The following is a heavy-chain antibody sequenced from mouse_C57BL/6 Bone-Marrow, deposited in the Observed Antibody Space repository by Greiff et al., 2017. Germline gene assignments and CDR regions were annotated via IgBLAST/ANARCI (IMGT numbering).Heavy chain of an antibody. Sequence: QVQLQQSGAELAKPGASVKLSCKASGYTFTSYWMHWVKQRPGQGLEWIGYINPSSGYTKYNQKFKDKATLTADKSSSTAYMQLSSLTYEDSAVEYCAGDYYGSSYVDYWGQGTTLTVSS. CDR3: AGDYYGSSYVDY. CDR1: GYTFTSYW. J-gene: IGHJ2*01. CDR2: INPSSGYT. V-gene: IGHV1-7*01. D-gene: IGHD1-1*01.